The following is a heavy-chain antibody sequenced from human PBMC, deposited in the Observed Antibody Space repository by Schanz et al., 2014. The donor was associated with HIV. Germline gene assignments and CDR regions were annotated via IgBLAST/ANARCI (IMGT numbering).Heavy chain of an antibody. CDR2: VRHIGGT. Sequence: QVQLQQWGAGLLKPSETLSLTCAVYGGSFRGYYWTWIRQFPGLGLEWIGGVRHIGGTNYNPSLKSRVPMSMEMSKNQFSLNLTSVTAADTAVYFCARGDFGGSSVDYWGHGNMVTVSS. D-gene: IGHD4-17*01. CDR3: ARGDFGGSSVDY. CDR1: GGSFRGYY. V-gene: IGHV4-34*01. J-gene: IGHJ4*01.